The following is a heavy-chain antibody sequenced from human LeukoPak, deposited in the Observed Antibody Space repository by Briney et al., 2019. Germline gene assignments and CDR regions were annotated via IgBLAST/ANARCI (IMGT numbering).Heavy chain of an antibody. D-gene: IGHD7-27*01. CDR2: IYYSGST. V-gene: IGHV4-59*01. Sequence: SETLSLTCTVSGGSISSYYWSWIRQPPGKGLEWIGYIYYSGSTNYNPSLKSRVTISLEMSKHQFSLNLTSVTAADTAVYYCARNTGTVFDYWGQGALVTVSS. J-gene: IGHJ4*02. CDR3: ARNTGTVFDY. CDR1: GGSISSYY.